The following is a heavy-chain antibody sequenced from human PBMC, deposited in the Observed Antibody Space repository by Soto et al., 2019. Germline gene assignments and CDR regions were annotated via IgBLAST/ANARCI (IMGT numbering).Heavy chain of an antibody. J-gene: IGHJ6*03. V-gene: IGHV3-23*01. CDR2: ISGSGGST. D-gene: IGHD3-9*01. CDR3: AKGRVYDILTGPYYMDV. Sequence: GGSLRLSCAASGFTFSSYAMSWVRQAPGKGLEWVSAISGSGGSTYYADSVKGRFTISRDNSKNTLYLQMNSLRAEDTAVYYCAKGRVYDILTGPYYMDVWGKGTTVTVSS. CDR1: GFTFSSYA.